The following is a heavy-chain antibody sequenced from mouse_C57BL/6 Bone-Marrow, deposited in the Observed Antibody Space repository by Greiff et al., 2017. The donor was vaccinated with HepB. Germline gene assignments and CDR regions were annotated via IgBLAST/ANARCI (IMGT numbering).Heavy chain of an antibody. CDR3: TGITTAKDYWYFDV. V-gene: IGHV1-5*01. CDR2: IYPGNSDT. Sequence: VQLQQSGTVLARPGASVKMSCKTSGYTFTSYWMHWVKQRPGQGLEWRGAIYPGNSDTSYNQKFKGKAKLTAVTSASTAYMELSSLTNEDSAVYYCTGITTAKDYWYFDVWGTGTTVTVSS. CDR1: GYTFTSYW. D-gene: IGHD1-2*01. J-gene: IGHJ1*03.